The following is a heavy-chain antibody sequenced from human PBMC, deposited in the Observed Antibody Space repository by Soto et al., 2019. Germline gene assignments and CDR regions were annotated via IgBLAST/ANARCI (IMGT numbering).Heavy chain of an antibody. D-gene: IGHD6-13*01. CDR3: ARGAIATTGALNQKAPWFDP. Sequence: QVQLQESGPGLVKPSQTLSLTCTVSGGSISSGGYYWSWIRQHPGKGLEWIGYIYYSGSTYYNPSPKSRVTISVDTSKNQFSLKLSSVTAADTAVYYCARGAIATTGALNQKAPWFDPWGQGTLVTVSS. V-gene: IGHV4-31*03. CDR1: GGSISSGGYY. J-gene: IGHJ5*02. CDR2: IYYSGST.